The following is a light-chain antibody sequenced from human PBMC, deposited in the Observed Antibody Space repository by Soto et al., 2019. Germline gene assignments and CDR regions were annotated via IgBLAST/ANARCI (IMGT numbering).Light chain of an antibody. CDR3: QQCYSTPLT. J-gene: IGKJ3*01. Sequence: DIVMTQSPDSLAVSLGERATINCKSSQSVLYSSNNKNYLAWYQQKPGQPPKLLIYWASTRESGVPDRFSGSGSGTDFTLTVSSLQAEDGAVYYGQQCYSTPLTFGPGTKGDI. V-gene: IGKV4-1*01. CDR2: WAS. CDR1: QSVLYSSNNKNY.